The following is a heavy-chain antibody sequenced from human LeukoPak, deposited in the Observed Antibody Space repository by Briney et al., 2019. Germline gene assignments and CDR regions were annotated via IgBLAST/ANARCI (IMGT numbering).Heavy chain of an antibody. CDR1: GYSFTTYW. V-gene: IGHV5-51*01. J-gene: IGHJ4*02. Sequence: GESLKISCKVSGYSFTTYWIGWVRQMPGKGLEWMGIIYPGDSDTIYSPSFQGQVTISADTSASTAYLQWSSLKASDTAIYYCARREGYCSTTSCSFFDQWGQGTLVTVSS. CDR3: ARREGYCSTTSCSFFDQ. D-gene: IGHD2-2*01. CDR2: IYPGDSDT.